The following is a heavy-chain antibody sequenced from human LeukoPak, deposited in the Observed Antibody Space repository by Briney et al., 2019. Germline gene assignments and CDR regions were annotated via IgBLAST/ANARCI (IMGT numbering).Heavy chain of an antibody. CDR2: IYPGDSDT. V-gene: IGHV5-51*01. Sequence: GESLKISCKGSGYTFSDYWIGWVRQMPGKGLEWMGIIYPGDSDTRYSPSFQGQVTISADKSISTAYLQWSSLKASDTAMYYCARHRGGWLALFDYWGQGTLVTVSS. D-gene: IGHD6-19*01. J-gene: IGHJ4*02. CDR3: ARHRGGWLALFDY. CDR1: GYTFSDYW.